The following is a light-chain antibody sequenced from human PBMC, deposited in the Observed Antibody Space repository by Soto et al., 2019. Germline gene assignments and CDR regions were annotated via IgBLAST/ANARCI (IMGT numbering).Light chain of an antibody. CDR2: ATS. CDR1: QSVSRN. Sequence: EIAMTQSPATLSVSPGERATLSCRASQSVSRNVAWYQQKPVQAPRLLIYATSTRATGLPGRFSGSRSGTSFTLTISSLQSEDCAVYYWLQDLDWPPMFTFGQGTKLEIK. CDR3: LQDLDWPPMFT. J-gene: IGKJ2*01. V-gene: IGKV3-15*01.